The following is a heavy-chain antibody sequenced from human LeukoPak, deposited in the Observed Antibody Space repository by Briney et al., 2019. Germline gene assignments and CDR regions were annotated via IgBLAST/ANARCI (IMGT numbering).Heavy chain of an antibody. CDR1: GASISSYY. J-gene: IGHJ3*02. Sequence: PSETLSLTCTVSGASISSYYWSWIRQPPGKGLEWIGYIYYSGSTNYNPSLKSRVTISVDTSKNQFSLKLSSVTAADTAVYYCARDLYYDSSGYYYGGRAFDIWGQGTMVTVSS. V-gene: IGHV4-59*01. D-gene: IGHD3-22*01. CDR3: ARDLYYDSSGYYYGGRAFDI. CDR2: IYYSGST.